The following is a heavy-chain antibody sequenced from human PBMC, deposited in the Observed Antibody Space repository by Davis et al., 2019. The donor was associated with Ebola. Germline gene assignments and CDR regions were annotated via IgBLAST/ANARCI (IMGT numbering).Heavy chain of an antibody. CDR2: ISGSGGST. V-gene: IGHV3-23*01. J-gene: IGHJ6*02. CDR3: ASAHKWELFGRYGMDV. CDR1: GFTFSSYA. Sequence: PGGSLRLSCAASGFTFSSYAMGWVRQAPGKGLEWVSAISGSGGSTYYADSVKGRFTISRDNSKNTLYLQMNSLRAEDTAVYYCASAHKWELFGRYGMDVWGQGTTVTVSS. D-gene: IGHD1-26*01.